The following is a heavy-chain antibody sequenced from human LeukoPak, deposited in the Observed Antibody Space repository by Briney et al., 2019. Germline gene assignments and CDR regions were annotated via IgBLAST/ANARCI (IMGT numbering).Heavy chain of an antibody. V-gene: IGHV3-74*01. CDR1: GFTFSSYW. CDR3: ARDVRGTLDY. D-gene: IGHD1-26*01. CDR2: IYNPGSST. Sequence: PGGSLRLSCAASGFTFSSYWMHWVRQYPGKGLVWVSLIYNPGSSTTYADSVKGRFTISRDNAKNTLYLQMNSLRADDTAVYYCARDVRGTLDYWGQGTLVTVSS. J-gene: IGHJ4*02.